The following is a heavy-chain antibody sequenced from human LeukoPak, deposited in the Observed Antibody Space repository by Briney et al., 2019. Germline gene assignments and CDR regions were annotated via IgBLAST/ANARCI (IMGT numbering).Heavy chain of an antibody. CDR3: ARDNFSGWYGWAFDY. CDR2: IIPIFGTA. V-gene: IGHV1-69*13. J-gene: IGHJ4*02. D-gene: IGHD6-19*01. Sequence: ASVKVSCKASGGTFSSYAISWVRRAPGQGLEWMGVIIPIFGTANYAQKFQGRVRSTADASTSTAYMKPNSLRSEDTAVYNCARDNFSGWYGWAFDYWGQGSLVTVSS. CDR1: GGTFSSYA.